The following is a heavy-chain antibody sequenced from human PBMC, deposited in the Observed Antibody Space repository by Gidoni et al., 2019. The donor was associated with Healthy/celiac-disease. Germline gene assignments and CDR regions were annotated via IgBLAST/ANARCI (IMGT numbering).Heavy chain of an antibody. CDR3: ARMINDFWSGLSWFDP. J-gene: IGHJ5*02. CDR2: IFSNDEK. D-gene: IGHD3-3*01. V-gene: IGHV2-26*01. Sequence: QVTLKESGPVLVTPTEPLTLTCTVSGFSISNASMGVSWIRQPPGKALEWLAHIFSNDEKSYSTSLKSRLTISKDTSKSQVVLTMTNMDPVDTATYYFARMINDFWSGLSWFDPWGQGTLVTVSS. CDR1: GFSISNASMG.